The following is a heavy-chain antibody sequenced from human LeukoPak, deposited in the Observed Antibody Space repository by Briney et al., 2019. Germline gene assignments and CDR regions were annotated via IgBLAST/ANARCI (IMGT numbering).Heavy chain of an antibody. Sequence: GGSLRLSCAASGFTFSNYAMSWVRQAPGKGLEWVANIYQDGSKKNYVDSVKGRFTISRDNAKNSLYLQMNSLRAEDTAVYYCACTNTLDVWGKGATVTVSS. J-gene: IGHJ6*04. CDR2: IYQDGSKK. D-gene: IGHD2-8*01. CDR3: ACTNTLDV. V-gene: IGHV3-7*03. CDR1: GFTFSNYA.